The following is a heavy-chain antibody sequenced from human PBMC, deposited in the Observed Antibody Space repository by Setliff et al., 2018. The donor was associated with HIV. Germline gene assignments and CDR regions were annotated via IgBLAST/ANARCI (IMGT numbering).Heavy chain of an antibody. CDR1: GFTFSGSA. CDR3: TRLGPSDYCGGGNCYYDY. J-gene: IGHJ4*02. D-gene: IGHD2-15*01. Sequence: GSLRLSCAASGFTFSGSAMHWVRQASGKGLEWVGRIKSKANNYATAYAASVKGRFTISRDDSKKTAYLQMNSLKTEDTAVYFCTRLGPSDYCGGGNCYYDYWGQGTLVTVSS. CDR2: IKSKANNYAT. V-gene: IGHV3-73*01.